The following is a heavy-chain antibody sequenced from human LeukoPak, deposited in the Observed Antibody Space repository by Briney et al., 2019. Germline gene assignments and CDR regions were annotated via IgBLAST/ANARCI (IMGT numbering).Heavy chain of an antibody. CDR3: AKDAGYSGYFPADY. CDR2: ISVTGGTT. D-gene: IGHD5-12*01. Sequence: PGGSLRLSCAASGFTFSSYAMTWVRQAPGKGLEWVSAISVTGGTTYYADSVKGRFTNSRDNSKNTLYLQMNSLRAEDTALYYCAKDAGYSGYFPADYWGQGTLVTVSS. J-gene: IGHJ4*02. V-gene: IGHV3-23*01. CDR1: GFTFSSYA.